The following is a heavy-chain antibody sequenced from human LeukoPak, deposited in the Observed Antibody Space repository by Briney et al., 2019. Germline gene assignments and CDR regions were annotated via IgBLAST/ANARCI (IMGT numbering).Heavy chain of an antibody. V-gene: IGHV3-53*01. Sequence: GGSLRLSCAASGFTVSNNYMGWVRQAPGEGLEWVSFIYNTGETYYADSVKGRFTISRDNSKNTLHLQMNSLRAEDTAIYYCARWYCGRNTCYYDYWGQGTLVTVSS. D-gene: IGHD2-2*01. CDR3: ARWYCGRNTCYYDY. J-gene: IGHJ4*02. CDR2: IYNTGET. CDR1: GFTVSNNY.